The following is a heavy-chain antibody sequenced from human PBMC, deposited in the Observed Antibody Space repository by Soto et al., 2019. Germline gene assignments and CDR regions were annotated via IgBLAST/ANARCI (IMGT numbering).Heavy chain of an antibody. CDR2: INHSGST. CDR1: GGSFSGYY. D-gene: IGHD3-10*01. CDR3: ARVAAYYGSGSYFDY. Sequence: LSLTCAVYGGSFSGYYWSWIRQPPGKGLEWIGEINHSGSTNHNPSLKSRVTISVDTSKNQFSLKLSSVTAADTAVYYCARVAAYYGSGSYFDYWGQGTLVTVSS. J-gene: IGHJ4*02. V-gene: IGHV4-34*01.